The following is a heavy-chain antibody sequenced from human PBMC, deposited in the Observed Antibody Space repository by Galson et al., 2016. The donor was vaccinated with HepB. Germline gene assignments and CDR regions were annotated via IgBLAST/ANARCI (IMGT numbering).Heavy chain of an antibody. CDR1: GFSFSSFG. J-gene: IGHJ3*02. D-gene: IGHD3-16*01. CDR2: ISYDGSSK. V-gene: IGHV3-30*18. CDR3: SKFRVPGIVLRRDGGRDTFDI. Sequence: SLRLSCATSGFSFSSFGMHWVRQAPGKGLEWVAIISYDGSSKSYADSVKGRFTISRDKSNTLYLQMNSLRAEDTARYYCSKFRVPGIVLRRDGGRDTFDIWGQGTMVTVSS.